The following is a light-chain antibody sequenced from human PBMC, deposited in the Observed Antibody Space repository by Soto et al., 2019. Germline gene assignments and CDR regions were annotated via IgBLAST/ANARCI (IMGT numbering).Light chain of an antibody. V-gene: IGLV2-14*01. CDR2: DVS. J-gene: IGLJ1*01. Sequence: QSALTQPASVSGSPGQSLTISGTGTSSDVGGYNYVSWYQQHPGKAPKVMIFDVSNRPSGVSDRFSGSKSGNTASLTISGLQAEDEAEYYCGSYTSSSTYVFGTGTKVTVL. CDR3: GSYTSSSTYV. CDR1: SSDVGGYNY.